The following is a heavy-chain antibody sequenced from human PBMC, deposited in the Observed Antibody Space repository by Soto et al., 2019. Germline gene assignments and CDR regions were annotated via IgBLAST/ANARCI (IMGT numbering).Heavy chain of an antibody. D-gene: IGHD4-17*01. CDR1: GGSISSYY. Sequence: SETLSLTCTVSGGSISSYYWSWIRQPPGKGLEWIGYIYYSGSTNYNPSLKSRVTISVDTSKNQFSLKLSSVTAADTAVYYCARSTGDRFDYWGQGTLVTVSS. J-gene: IGHJ4*02. V-gene: IGHV4-59*01. CDR3: ARSTGDRFDY. CDR2: IYYSGST.